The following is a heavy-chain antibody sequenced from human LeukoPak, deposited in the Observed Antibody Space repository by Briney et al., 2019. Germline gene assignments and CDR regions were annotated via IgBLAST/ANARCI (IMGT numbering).Heavy chain of an antibody. D-gene: IGHD3-16*01. V-gene: IGHV3-74*03. CDR3: ARDTGEMFDP. CDR1: GFTFSSYW. J-gene: IGHJ5*02. CDR2: ISADGSTT. Sequence: GGSLRLSCTASGFTFSSYWMHWIRQAPGKGLVWVALISADGSTTMYADSVKGRLTISRGNAKNTLYLRMNSLRVDDTAVYYCARDTGEMFDPWGQGTLVTVSS.